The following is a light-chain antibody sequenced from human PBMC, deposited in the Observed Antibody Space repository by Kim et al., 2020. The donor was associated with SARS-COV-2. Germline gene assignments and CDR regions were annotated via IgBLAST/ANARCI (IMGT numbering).Light chain of an antibody. Sequence: SSLGDRATLFCRASQAITNSFVAWQRRTRSPPPRLLHGGASIRAGGTPGLFSSSGSTADFPLTISMLQPDDFAVYCCQQYNSLITFGQGTRLDIK. CDR1: QAITNSF. V-gene: IGKV3-20*01. J-gene: IGKJ5*01. CDR2: GAS. CDR3: QQYNSLIT.